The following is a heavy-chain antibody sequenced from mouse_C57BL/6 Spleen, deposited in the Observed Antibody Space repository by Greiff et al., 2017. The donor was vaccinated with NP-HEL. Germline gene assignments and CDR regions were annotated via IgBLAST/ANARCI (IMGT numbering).Heavy chain of an antibody. V-gene: IGHV5-6*02. Sequence: EVKVVESGGDLVKPGGSLKLSCAASGFTFSSYGMSWVRQTPDKRLEWVATISSGGSYTYYPDSVKGRFTISRDNAKNTLYLQMSSLKSEDTAMYYCARRPRSYYYAMDYWGQGTSVTVSS. CDR3: ARRPRSYYYAMDY. CDR1: GFTFSSYG. CDR2: ISSGGSYT. J-gene: IGHJ4*01.